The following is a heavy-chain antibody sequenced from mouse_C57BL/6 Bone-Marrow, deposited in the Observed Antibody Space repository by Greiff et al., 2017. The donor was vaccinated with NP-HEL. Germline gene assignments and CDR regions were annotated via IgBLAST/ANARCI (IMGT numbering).Heavy chain of an antibody. CDR2: IDPSDSET. V-gene: IGHV1-52*01. D-gene: IGHD1-1*01. J-gene: IGHJ1*03. Sequence: VQLQESGAELVRPGSSVKLSCKASGYTFTSYWMHWVKQRPIQGLEWIGNIDPSDSETHYNQKFKDKATLTVDKSSSTAYMQLSSLTSEASAVYYCARKDYYGPHWYFDVWGTGTTVTVSS. CDR1: GYTFTSYW. CDR3: ARKDYYGPHWYFDV.